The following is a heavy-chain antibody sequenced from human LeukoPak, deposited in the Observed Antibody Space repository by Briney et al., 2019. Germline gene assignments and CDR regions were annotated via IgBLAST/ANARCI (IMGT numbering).Heavy chain of an antibody. Sequence: PGGSLRLSCAASGFTFSSYEMNWVRQAPGKGLEWVSYISSSGSSIHYADSVKGRFTISRNNAKNSLYLQMNSLRAEDTAVYHCARQISRYCSGGSCYSGWEFYFDYWGQGTPVPVSS. CDR1: GFTFSSYE. CDR2: ISSSGSSI. CDR3: ARQISRYCSGGSCYSGWEFYFDY. D-gene: IGHD2-15*01. J-gene: IGHJ4*02. V-gene: IGHV3-48*03.